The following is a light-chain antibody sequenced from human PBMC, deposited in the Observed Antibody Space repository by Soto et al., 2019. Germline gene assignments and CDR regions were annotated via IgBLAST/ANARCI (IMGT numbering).Light chain of an antibody. V-gene: IGKV3-11*01. J-gene: IGKJ5*01. Sequence: EIVLTQSPATLSLSPGQRATLSCRASQNVRSYLAWYQQNPGQVPRLLIHDEISRATVIPARFSGSGSGTVFTLSISSLQPEVFAVYNCQQRTNWLTTSFGRGKRRVIK. CDR3: QQRTNWLTTS. CDR1: QNVRSY. CDR2: DEI.